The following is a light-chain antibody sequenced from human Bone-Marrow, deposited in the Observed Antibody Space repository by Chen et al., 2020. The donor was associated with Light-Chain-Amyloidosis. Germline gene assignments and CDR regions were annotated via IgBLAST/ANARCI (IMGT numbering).Light chain of an antibody. CDR3: AAWDDSLNGRV. Sequence: QSVLTQPPSASGTPGQRVTISCSGSSSNIGSNTVNWYQQLPGTAPKLLIYSNNQRPSGGPDRFSGSKSGTSASLAISGLQSEDEADYYCAAWDDSLNGRVFSGGTKLTVL. V-gene: IGLV1-44*01. CDR2: SNN. J-gene: IGLJ3*02. CDR1: SSNIGSNT.